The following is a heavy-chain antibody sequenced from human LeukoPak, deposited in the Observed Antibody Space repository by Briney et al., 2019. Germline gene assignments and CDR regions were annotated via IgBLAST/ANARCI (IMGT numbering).Heavy chain of an antibody. J-gene: IGHJ4*02. CDR2: IKQDASEK. CDR1: GFTFSSYW. CDR3: ASQWGRGNGYFEF. Sequence: PGGSLRLSCAASGFTFSSYWMIWVRQAPGKGLEWVANIKQDASEKYYVDSVKGRFTISRDNAKNSLYVQMNSLRAEDTAVYYCASQWGRGNGYFEFWGQGTLVTVS. V-gene: IGHV3-7*02. D-gene: IGHD1-26*01.